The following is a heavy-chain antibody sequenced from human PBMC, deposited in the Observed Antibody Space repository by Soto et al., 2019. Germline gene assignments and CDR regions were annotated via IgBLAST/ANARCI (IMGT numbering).Heavy chain of an antibody. CDR3: PLPDHLCAF. V-gene: IGHV3-30*03. CDR1: GFTFSRYG. J-gene: IGHJ4*02. CDR2: ISSDGGGS. Sequence: QVQLVESGGGVVQPGRSLTLSCAASGFTFSRYGMYWVRQAPGKGLEWVAIISSDGGGSSYAASVKSRFTNSRDNSNNTLYLEMNSLRTEDRSVYYCPLPDHLCAFWGQGTLVSVSS.